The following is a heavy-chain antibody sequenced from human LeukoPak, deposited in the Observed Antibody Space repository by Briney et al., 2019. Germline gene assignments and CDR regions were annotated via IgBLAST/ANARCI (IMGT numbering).Heavy chain of an antibody. Sequence: PGGSLRLSCTVSGFTVSSNSMSWVRQAPGKGLEWVSFIYSDNTHYSDSVKGRFTISRDNSKNTLYLQMNSLRAEDTAVYYCARDTTTGTTSRGGSFDYWGQGTLVTVSS. D-gene: IGHD1-1*01. CDR1: GFTVSSNS. J-gene: IGHJ4*02. CDR2: IYSDNT. CDR3: ARDTTTGTTSRGGSFDY. V-gene: IGHV3-53*01.